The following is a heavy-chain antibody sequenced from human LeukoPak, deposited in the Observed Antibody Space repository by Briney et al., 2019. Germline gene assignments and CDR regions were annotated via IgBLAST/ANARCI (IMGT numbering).Heavy chain of an antibody. J-gene: IGHJ4*02. V-gene: IGHV3-23*01. CDR3: ARGMSATSGYLELEY. CDR2: ISGSGGNT. Sequence: GGSLRLSCAASGFTFSSYAMSWVRQSPGKGLEWVSAISGSGGNTYSADSVKGRCTISRDNSKKTLFLHMNSLRAEDTVVYYCARGMSATSGYLELEYWGQGTLVTVST. D-gene: IGHD3-22*01. CDR1: GFTFSSYA.